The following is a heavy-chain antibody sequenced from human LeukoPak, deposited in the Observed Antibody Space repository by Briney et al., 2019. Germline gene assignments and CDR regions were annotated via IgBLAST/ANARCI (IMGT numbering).Heavy chain of an antibody. D-gene: IGHD2-2*01. CDR1: GFTFSSYG. Sequence: GSLRLSCAASGFTFSSYGMNWVRQAPGKGLEWVSFISSSSSYIYYADSVKGRFTISRDNAKNSLYLQMNSLRAEDTAVYYCARDRESYYCSSTNCYLHYWGQGTLVTVSS. CDR3: ARDRESYYCSSTNCYLHY. J-gene: IGHJ4*02. V-gene: IGHV3-21*01. CDR2: ISSSSSYI.